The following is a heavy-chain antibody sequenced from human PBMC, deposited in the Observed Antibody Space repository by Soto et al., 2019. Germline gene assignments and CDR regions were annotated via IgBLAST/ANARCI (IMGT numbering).Heavy chain of an antibody. Sequence: GGSLRLSCAASGFTFSSYSMHWVRQAPGKGLEWVAVISYDGSNKYYADSVKGRFTISRDNSKNTLYLQMNSLRAEDTAVYYCARPLGIAVAGTLDYYGMDVWGQGTTVTVSS. CDR3: ARPLGIAVAGTLDYYGMDV. CDR2: ISYDGSNK. V-gene: IGHV3-30-3*01. CDR1: GFTFSSYS. D-gene: IGHD6-19*01. J-gene: IGHJ6*02.